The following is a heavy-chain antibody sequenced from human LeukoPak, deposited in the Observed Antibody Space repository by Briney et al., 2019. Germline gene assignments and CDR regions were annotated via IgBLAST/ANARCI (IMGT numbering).Heavy chain of an antibody. J-gene: IGHJ4*02. CDR2: TYYSGST. V-gene: IGHV4-59*01. CDR1: GGSISSYY. CDR3: AGGRYSYGYYYFDY. Sequence: SETLSLTCTVSGGSISSYYWSWIRQPPGKGLEWIGYTYYSGSTNYNPSLKSRVTISVDTSKNQFSLKLSSVTAADTAVYYCAGGRYSYGYYYFDYWGQGTLVTVSS. D-gene: IGHD5-18*01.